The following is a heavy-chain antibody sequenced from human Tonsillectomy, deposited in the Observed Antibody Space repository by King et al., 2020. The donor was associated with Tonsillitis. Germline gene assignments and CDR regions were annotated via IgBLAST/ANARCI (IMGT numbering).Heavy chain of an antibody. V-gene: IGHV3-23*04. CDR1: GFTFSTYA. J-gene: IGHJ6*02. D-gene: IGHD3-16*01. CDR3: AKGIESWGYYYYALDV. CDR2: ISRSGDNT. Sequence: VQLVESGGGLVQPGGSLRLSCAASGFTFSTYAMSWVRQAPGKGLEWVSVISRSGDNTYCADSAKGRFTISRDNSKNTLYLQMNSLRAEDTAVYYCAKGIESWGYYYYALDVWGQGTTVTVSS.